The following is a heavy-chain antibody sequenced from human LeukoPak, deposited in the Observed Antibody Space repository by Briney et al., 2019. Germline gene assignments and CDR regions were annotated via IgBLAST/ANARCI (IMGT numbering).Heavy chain of an antibody. Sequence: PSETLSLTCTVSGGSISSSSYYWGWIRQPPGKGLEWIGSIYYSGSTYYNPSLKSRVTISVDTSKNQFSLKLSSVTAADTAVYYCARGSTGRISGGYYFGCPDYWGQGTLVTVSS. CDR2: IYYSGST. CDR1: GGSISSSSYY. V-gene: IGHV4-39*07. D-gene: IGHD3-22*01. J-gene: IGHJ4*02. CDR3: ARGSTGRISGGYYFGCPDY.